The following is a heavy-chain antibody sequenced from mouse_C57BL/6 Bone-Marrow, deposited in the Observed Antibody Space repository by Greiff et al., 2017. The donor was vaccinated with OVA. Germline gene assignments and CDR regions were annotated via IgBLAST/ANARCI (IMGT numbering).Heavy chain of an antibody. CDR3: ARPIYYGRGAWFAY. V-gene: IGHV5-4*01. J-gene: IGHJ3*01. CDR2: ISDGGSYT. D-gene: IGHD1-1*01. Sequence: EVQVVESGGGLVKPGGSLKLSCAASGFTFSSYAMSWVRQTPEKRLEWVATISDGGSYTYYPDNVKGRFTISRDNAKNNLYLQMSHLKSEDTAMYYCARPIYYGRGAWFAYWGQGTLVTVSA. CDR1: GFTFSSYA.